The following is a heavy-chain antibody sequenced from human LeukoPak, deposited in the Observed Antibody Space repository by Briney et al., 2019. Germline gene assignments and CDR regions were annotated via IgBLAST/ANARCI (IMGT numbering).Heavy chain of an antibody. D-gene: IGHD2-15*01. CDR2: ISSSGSTI. CDR3: ARDREEYCSGGSCQAFDI. V-gene: IGHV3-48*04. Sequence: GGSLRLSCAASGFTFSNYDMHWVRQAPGKGLEWVSYISSSGSTIYYADSVKGRFTISRDNAKNSLYLQMNSLRAEDTAVYYCARDREEYCSGGSCQAFDIWGQGTMVTVSS. J-gene: IGHJ3*02. CDR1: GFTFSNYD.